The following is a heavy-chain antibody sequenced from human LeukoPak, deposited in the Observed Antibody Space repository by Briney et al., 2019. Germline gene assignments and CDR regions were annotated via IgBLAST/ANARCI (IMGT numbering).Heavy chain of an antibody. J-gene: IGHJ4*02. CDR1: GYTLTELS. CDR2: FDPEDGET. CDR3: ARDSVAGPRWMFDY. V-gene: IGHV1-24*01. Sequence: ASVKVSCEVSGYTLTELSMHWVRQAPGKGLEWMGGFDPEDGETIYAQKFQGRVTMTRDTSTSTVYMELSSLRSEDTAVYYCARDSVAGPRWMFDYWGQGTLVTVSS. D-gene: IGHD6-19*01.